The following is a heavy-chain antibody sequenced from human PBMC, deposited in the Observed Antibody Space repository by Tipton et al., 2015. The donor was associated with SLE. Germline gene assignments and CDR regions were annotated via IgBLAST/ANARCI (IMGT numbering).Heavy chain of an antibody. Sequence: TLSLTCTVSGGSISSYYWSWIRQPPGKGLEWIGEINHSGSTNYNPSLKSRVTISVDTSKNQFSLKLSSVTAADTAVYYCARKWRITSPRFDPWGQGPLVTVT. CDR2: INHSGST. J-gene: IGHJ5*02. CDR3: ARKWRITSPRFDP. V-gene: IGHV4-34*01. D-gene: IGHD3-10*01. CDR1: GGSISSYY.